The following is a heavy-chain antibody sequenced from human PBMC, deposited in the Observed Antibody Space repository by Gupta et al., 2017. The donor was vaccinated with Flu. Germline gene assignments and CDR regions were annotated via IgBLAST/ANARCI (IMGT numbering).Heavy chain of an antibody. CDR1: GGSLSSSCYY. CDR2: IYYSGST. V-gene: IGHV4-39*01. J-gene: IGHJ4*02. CDR3: ARSVDRGNGVDY. D-gene: IGHD3-10*01. Sequence: QLQLQVSGPGLVKPSETLSLTCTVAGGSLSSSCYYWGWIRQPPWKGLEWIGRIYYSGSTYYHPSLKSRVTISVDTSKNQFSLKLGSVTAADTAVYYCARSVDRGNGVDYWGQGTLVTVSS.